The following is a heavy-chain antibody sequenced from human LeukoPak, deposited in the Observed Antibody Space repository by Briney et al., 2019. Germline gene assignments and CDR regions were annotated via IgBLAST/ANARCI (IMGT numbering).Heavy chain of an antibody. CDR1: GFTFSSYS. CDR3: AKGLKTAVGPYKGYHYYMDV. CDR2: ISSSSSTI. V-gene: IGHV3-48*01. Sequence: GGSPRLSCAASGFTFSSYSMNWVRQAPGKGLEWASYISSSSSTIYYADSVKGRFTISRDNAKNSLYLQMNSLRAEDTAVYYCAKGLKTAVGPYKGYHYYMDVWGKGTTVTVSS. D-gene: IGHD5-18*01. J-gene: IGHJ6*03.